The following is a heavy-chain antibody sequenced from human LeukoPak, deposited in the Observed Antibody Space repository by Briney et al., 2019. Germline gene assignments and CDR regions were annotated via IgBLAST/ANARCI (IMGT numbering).Heavy chain of an antibody. CDR1: GFTFSSYG. D-gene: IGHD1-26*01. CDR3: ARAERYLGGAFDI. V-gene: IGHV3-33*01. Sequence: PGGSLRLSCAASGFTFSSYGMHWVRQAPGKGLEWVAVIWYDGSNKYYADSVKGRFTISRDNSKNTLYLQMNSLRAEDTAVYYCARAERYLGGAFDIRGQGTMVTVSS. CDR2: IWYDGSNK. J-gene: IGHJ3*02.